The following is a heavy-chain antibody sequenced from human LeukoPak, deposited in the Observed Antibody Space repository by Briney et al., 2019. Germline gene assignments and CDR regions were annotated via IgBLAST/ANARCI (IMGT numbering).Heavy chain of an antibody. D-gene: IGHD5-12*01. CDR1: GFTVSSNY. CDR3: ARGSSDSGYDWRTRGWYYYYMDV. CDR2: IYKNAIT. Sequence: GGSLRLSCAASGFTVSSNYMTWVRQAPGKGLEWVSVIYKNAITYYADTVKGRFTISRDNSKNMLYLQMNSLGAEDTAVYYCARGSSDSGYDWRTRGWYYYYMDVWGKGTTVTISS. V-gene: IGHV3-53*01. J-gene: IGHJ6*03.